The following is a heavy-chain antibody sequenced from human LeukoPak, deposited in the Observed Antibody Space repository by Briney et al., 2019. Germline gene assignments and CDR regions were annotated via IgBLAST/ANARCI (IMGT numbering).Heavy chain of an antibody. D-gene: IGHD3-22*01. CDR1: GYTFTSYG. J-gene: IGHJ4*02. CDR2: ISAYNGNT. Sequence: ASVKVSCKASGYTFTSYGISWVRQPPGQGLEWMGWISAYNGNTNYAQKLQGRVTMTTDTSTSTAYMELRSLRSDDTAVYYCARESGGITMIVVVLDYWGQGTLVTVSS. CDR3: ARESGGITMIVVVLDY. V-gene: IGHV1-18*01.